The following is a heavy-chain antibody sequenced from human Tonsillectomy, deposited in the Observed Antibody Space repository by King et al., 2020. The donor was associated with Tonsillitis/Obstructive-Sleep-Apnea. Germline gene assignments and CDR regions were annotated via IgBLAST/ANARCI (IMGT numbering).Heavy chain of an antibody. Sequence: QVQLVESGGGLVKPGGSLRLSCAASGFTFSDYYMSWIRQAPGKGLEWVSYISISSSYTNYADSVKGRFTISRDNAKNSLYLQMNSLRAEDTAVYYCARGSIAAAGTGYYFDYWGQGTLVTVSS. CDR3: ARGSIAAAGTGYYFDY. J-gene: IGHJ4*02. CDR2: ISISSSYT. D-gene: IGHD6-13*01. CDR1: GFTFSDYY. V-gene: IGHV3-11*06.